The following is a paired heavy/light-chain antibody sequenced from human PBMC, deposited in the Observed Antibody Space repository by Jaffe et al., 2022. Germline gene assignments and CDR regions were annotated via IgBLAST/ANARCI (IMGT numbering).Heavy chain of an antibody. D-gene: IGHD6-13*01. J-gene: IGHJ4*02. V-gene: IGHV4-61*02. CDR2: IYTSGGT. CDR3: ARGSDSYTTGWYDRNILLDS. CDR1: GVPIDSGRNY. Sequence: QVQLQESGPGLVKPSQTLSLTCTVSGVPIDSGRNYWTWIRQPPGKRLEWVGRIYTSGGTNYHPSLKSRVTISLDTSKNRFSLRLASVTAADTAVYYCARGSDSYTTGWYDRNILLDSWGRGTLVTVSS.
Light chain of an antibody. CDR3: QQYGSSPWT. J-gene: IGKJ1*01. CDR2: SAS. V-gene: IGKV3-20*01. CDR1: QSVTSNF. Sequence: EIVLTQSPGTLSLSPGERATLSCRASQSVTSNFLAWYQQTPGQAPRLLIYSASSRATGIPDRFSGSGSGTDFSLTINRLDPEDFALYYCQQYGSSPWTFGQGTRVEFK.